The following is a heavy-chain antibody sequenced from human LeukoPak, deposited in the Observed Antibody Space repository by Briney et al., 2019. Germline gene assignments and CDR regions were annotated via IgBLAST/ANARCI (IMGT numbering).Heavy chain of an antibody. J-gene: IGHJ5*02. CDR1: GGSISSYY. CDR2: IYYAGRT. CDR3: ARGFNWFDP. Sequence: SETLSLTCTVSGGSISSYYWSRIRQAPGKGLECIAYIYYAGRTNYNPSLKSRVTMSLDTSRNQISLKLSSVTAADTAVYYCARGFNWFDPWGQGTLVTVSS. V-gene: IGHV4-59*01.